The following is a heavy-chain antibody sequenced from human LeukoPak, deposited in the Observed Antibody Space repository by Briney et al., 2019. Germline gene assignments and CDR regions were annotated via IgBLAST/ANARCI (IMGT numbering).Heavy chain of an antibody. CDR3: ARNEAAEFNFDY. CDR1: GFTFSSYA. CDR2: ISGSGGST. Sequence: GVSLRLSCAASGFTFSSYAKSWVRQAPGKGLEWVSAISGSGGSTYYADSVKGRFTISRDNSKNTLYLQMNSLRAEDTAVYYCARNEAAEFNFDYWGQGTLVTVSS. V-gene: IGHV3-23*01. D-gene: IGHD2-15*01. J-gene: IGHJ4*02.